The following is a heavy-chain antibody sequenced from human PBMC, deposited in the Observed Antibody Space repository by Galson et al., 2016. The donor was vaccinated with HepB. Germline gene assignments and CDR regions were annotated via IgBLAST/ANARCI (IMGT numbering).Heavy chain of an antibody. Sequence: SLRLSCAASGFTVSNNYMRWVRQAPGKGLEWVSLIYSGGSTSYADSVKGRFTISRDHFKNTLYLQMNSLRAEDTAVYTCGRSPGAYWGQGTLVTVSS. D-gene: IGHD3-16*02. CDR1: GFTVSNNY. J-gene: IGHJ4*02. V-gene: IGHV3-53*01. CDR3: GRSPGAY. CDR2: IYSGGST.